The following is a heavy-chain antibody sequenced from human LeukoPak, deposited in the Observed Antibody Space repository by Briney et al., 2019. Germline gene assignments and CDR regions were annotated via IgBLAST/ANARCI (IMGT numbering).Heavy chain of an antibody. CDR1: GGSFSGYY. CDR2: INHSGST. D-gene: IGHD6-6*01. CDR3: AAPWRYYFDY. Sequence: NPSETLSLTCAVYGGSFSGYYWSWIRQPPGKGLEWIGEINHSGSTNYNPSLKSRVTISVDTSKNQFSLKLSSVTAADTAVYYCAAPWRYYFDYWGQGTLVTVSS. V-gene: IGHV4-34*01. J-gene: IGHJ4*02.